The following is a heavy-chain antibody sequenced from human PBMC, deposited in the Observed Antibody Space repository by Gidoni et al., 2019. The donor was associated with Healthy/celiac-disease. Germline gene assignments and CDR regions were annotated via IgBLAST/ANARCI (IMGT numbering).Heavy chain of an antibody. Sequence: QLQLVQAGAEVNNTWTSVKVSCKASDSTFTSYDINWVRQATGQGLEWMGWMNTNSGNTGYAQKFQGRFTMTRNTSISTAYMELSSLRSEDTAVYYCARGVLGIENDDYWGQGTLVTVSS. V-gene: IGHV1-8*01. J-gene: IGHJ4*02. CDR2: MNTNSGNT. D-gene: IGHD1-26*01. CDR1: DSTFTSYD. CDR3: ARGVLGIENDDY.